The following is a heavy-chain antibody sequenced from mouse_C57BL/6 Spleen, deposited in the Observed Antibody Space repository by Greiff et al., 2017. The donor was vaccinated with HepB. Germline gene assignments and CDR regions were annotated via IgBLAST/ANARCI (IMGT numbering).Heavy chain of an antibody. CDR2: IYPGDGDT. Sequence: QVQLQQPGAELVKPGASVKISCKASGYAFSSYWMNWVKQRPGKGLEWIGQIYPGDGDTNYNGKFKGKATLTADKSSSTAYMQLSSLTSEDSAVYFCARRGTTVAYFDYWGQGTTLTVSA. CDR1: GYAFSSYW. D-gene: IGHD1-1*01. CDR3: ARRGTTVAYFDY. J-gene: IGHJ2*01. V-gene: IGHV1-80*01.